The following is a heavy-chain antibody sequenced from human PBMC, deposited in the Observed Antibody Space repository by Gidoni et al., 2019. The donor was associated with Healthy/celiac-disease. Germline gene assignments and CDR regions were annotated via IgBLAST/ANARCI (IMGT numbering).Heavy chain of an antibody. V-gene: IGHV3-30*18. CDR1: GFTFSSYG. D-gene: IGHD3-3*01. CDR3: AKTGGPPTYYDFWSGYPYDY. CDR2: ISYDGSNK. J-gene: IGHJ4*02. Sequence: QVQLVESGGGVVQPGRSLRLSCAASGFTFSSYGMHWVRQAPGKGLEWVAVISYDGSNKYYADSVKGRFTISRDNSKNTLYLQMNSLRAEDTAVYYCAKTGGPPTYYDFWSGYPYDYWGQGTLVTVSS.